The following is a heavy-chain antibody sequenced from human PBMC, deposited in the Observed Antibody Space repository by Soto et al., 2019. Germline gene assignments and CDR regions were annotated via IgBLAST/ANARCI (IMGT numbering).Heavy chain of an antibody. V-gene: IGHV1-2*04. CDR1: GYTFTGYY. CDR2: INPNSGGT. D-gene: IGHD3-3*01. J-gene: IGHJ6*02. CDR3: AVSLYGVVLHYYYRMDV. Sequence: ASVKVSCKASGYTFTGYYMHWVRQAPGQGLEWMGWINPNSGGTNYAQEFQGWVTMTRDTSISTAYMELSRLRSEDTAFYYCAVSLYGVVLHYYYRMDVWGPGTSVTVSS.